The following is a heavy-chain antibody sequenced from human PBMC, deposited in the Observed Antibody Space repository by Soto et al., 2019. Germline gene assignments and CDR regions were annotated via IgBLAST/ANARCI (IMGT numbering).Heavy chain of an antibody. Sequence: QITLKESVPALVKPTQTLTLTCTFSGFSLSPSGVAVAWIRQPPGKALEWLALIYWNGIERYSPSLKSRLTITKDTSKNQVVLTVTNMDPVDTATYFCAHGDPLDFHYWGQGTLVTVSP. CDR2: IYWNGIE. D-gene: IGHD3-10*01. CDR3: AHGDPLDFHY. CDR1: GFSLSPSGVA. J-gene: IGHJ4*02. V-gene: IGHV2-5*01.